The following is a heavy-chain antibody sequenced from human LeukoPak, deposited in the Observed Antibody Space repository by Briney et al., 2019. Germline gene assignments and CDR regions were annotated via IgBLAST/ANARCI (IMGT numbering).Heavy chain of an antibody. CDR3: TRDHLGGDVEFDY. Sequence: GGSLRLSYAASGFSFSNYEMNWVRQAPGEGLEWISYISESGTTMYYADSVKGRFTISRDNTKNSLYLQMNSLRAEDTAVYYCTRDHLGGDVEFDYWGQGTLVTVSS. V-gene: IGHV3-48*03. J-gene: IGHJ4*02. CDR2: ISESGTTM. D-gene: IGHD1-26*01. CDR1: GFSFSNYE.